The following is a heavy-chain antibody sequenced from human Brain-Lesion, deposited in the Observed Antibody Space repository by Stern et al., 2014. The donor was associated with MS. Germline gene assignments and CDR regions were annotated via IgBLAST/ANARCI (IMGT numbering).Heavy chain of an antibody. J-gene: IGHJ4*02. Sequence: QMQLVQSGAEVKKPGASVKVSCKVSGYTLTELSMHWVRQAPRKGLEWMGGFDPKDGETSNAQKVQGIVAMTEDTSTDSAYMELSSLRSEDTAVYYCATLSPGAGGNYYRHFDYWGQGTLVTVSS. D-gene: IGHD1-26*01. CDR3: ATLSPGAGGNYYRHFDY. CDR1: GYTLTELS. V-gene: IGHV1-24*01. CDR2: FDPKDGET.